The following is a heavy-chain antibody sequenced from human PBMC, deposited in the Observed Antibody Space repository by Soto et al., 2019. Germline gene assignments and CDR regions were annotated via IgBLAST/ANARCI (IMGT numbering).Heavy chain of an antibody. Sequence: QVQLQESGPGLVKPSETLSLTCTVSGGSISGYYWSWIRQPPGKRLEWIGYINYSGSTNYNPSLKSRVTISVDTSKKQFSLKLGSETAADTAVYYCARYFDWSSAFDIWGQGTMVTVSS. V-gene: IGHV4-59*01. CDR1: GGSISGYY. J-gene: IGHJ3*02. CDR2: INYSGST. D-gene: IGHD3-9*01. CDR3: ARYFDWSSAFDI.